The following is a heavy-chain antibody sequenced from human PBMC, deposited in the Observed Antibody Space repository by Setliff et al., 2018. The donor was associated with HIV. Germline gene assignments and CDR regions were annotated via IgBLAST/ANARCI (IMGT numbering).Heavy chain of an antibody. CDR2: TSHSGKT. D-gene: IGHD6-6*01. J-gene: IGHJ4*02. Sequence: SETLSLTCAVYGGPLSGHYWSWIRQPPGQGLEWIGETSHSGKTNYNPSLKSRVTISVDTSKNQFSLKLTSVTAADTAVYYCVTSSCWSSRLNFWGPGMLVTVSS. V-gene: IGHV4-34*01. CDR3: VTSSCWSSRLNF. CDR1: GGPLSGHY.